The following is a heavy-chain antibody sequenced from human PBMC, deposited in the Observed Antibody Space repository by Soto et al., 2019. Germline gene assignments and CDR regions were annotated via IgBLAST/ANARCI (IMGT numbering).Heavy chain of an antibody. CDR1: GGSFSGYY. CDR3: ARGGNGDYYNYFDY. CDR2: INHSGST. D-gene: IGHD4-17*01. V-gene: IGHV4-34*01. J-gene: IGHJ4*02. Sequence: SETLSLTCAVYGGSFSGYYWRWIRQPPGKGLEWIGEINHSGSTNYNPSLKSRVTISVDTSKNQFSLKLSSVTAADTAVYYCARGGNGDYYNYFDYWGQGTLVTVSS.